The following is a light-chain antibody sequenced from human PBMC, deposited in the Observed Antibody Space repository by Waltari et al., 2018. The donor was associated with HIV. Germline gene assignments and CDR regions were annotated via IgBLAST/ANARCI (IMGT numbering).Light chain of an antibody. CDR3: QSAGV. V-gene: IGLV3-25*03. J-gene: IGLJ1*01. CDR2: KDS. CDR1: ALPKQY. Sequence: VLTQPPSVSVSPGQTARITCSGDALPKQYAYWYQQKPGQAPVLVIYKDSERPSGIPERFSGSNSGTTVTLTISGVQAEDEADYYCQSAGVFGTGTKVTVL.